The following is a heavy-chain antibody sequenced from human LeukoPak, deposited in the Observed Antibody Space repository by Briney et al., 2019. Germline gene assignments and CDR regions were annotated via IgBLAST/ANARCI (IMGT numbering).Heavy chain of an antibody. Sequence: SETLSLTCAVYGGSFSGYYWSWIRQPPGKGLEWIGEINHSGSTNYNPSLKSRVTISVDRSKNQFSLKLSSVTAADTAVYYCARIVRGRDGYNYHWYFDLWGRGTLVTVSS. CDR2: INHSGST. CDR1: GGSFSGYY. J-gene: IGHJ2*01. D-gene: IGHD5-24*01. V-gene: IGHV4-34*01. CDR3: ARIVRGRDGYNYHWYFDL.